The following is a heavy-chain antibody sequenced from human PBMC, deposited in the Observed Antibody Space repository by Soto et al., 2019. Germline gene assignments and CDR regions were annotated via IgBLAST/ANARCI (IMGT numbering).Heavy chain of an antibody. CDR3: ARGPPMVRGVGRYMDV. J-gene: IGHJ6*03. D-gene: IGHD3-10*01. CDR1: GGNFSGYD. Sequence: SETKSLTSGVYGGNFSGYDWSWIRKKTGKGLEWIGEINHSGSTNYNPSLKSRVTISVDTSKNQFSLKLSSVTAADTAVYYCARGPPMVRGVGRYMDVWGKGTTVTVSS. CDR2: INHSGST. V-gene: IGHV4-34*01.